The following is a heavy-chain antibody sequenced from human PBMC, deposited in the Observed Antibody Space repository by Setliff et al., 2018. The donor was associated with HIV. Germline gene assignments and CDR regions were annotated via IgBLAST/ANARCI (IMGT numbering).Heavy chain of an antibody. V-gene: IGHV3-21*01. Sequence: GGSLRLSCAASGFTFSSYSMNWVRQAPGKGLEWVSSISSISSHIYYADSVKGRFTISRDTARNSLYLQMNSLRAEDTAVYYCARDQVPNYYDSSGYYYIDYWVQGTLVTVSS. CDR2: ISSISSHI. D-gene: IGHD3-22*01. J-gene: IGHJ4*02. CDR3: ARDQVPNYYDSSGYYYIDY. CDR1: GFTFSSYS.